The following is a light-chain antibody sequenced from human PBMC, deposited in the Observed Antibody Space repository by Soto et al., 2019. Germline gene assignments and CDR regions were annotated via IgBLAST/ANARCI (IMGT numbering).Light chain of an antibody. CDR2: AAS. V-gene: IGKV1-39*01. CDR3: QQSYSTLSIP. Sequence: DIQMTQSPSSLSASVGDRVTITCRASESISRQLNWYQQKPGNAPKLLFYAASSLQNGVPSRFSGSGSGTDFTLTISNLQPGDFATYYCQQSYSTLSIPFGQGTRLETK. CDR1: ESISRQ. J-gene: IGKJ5*01.